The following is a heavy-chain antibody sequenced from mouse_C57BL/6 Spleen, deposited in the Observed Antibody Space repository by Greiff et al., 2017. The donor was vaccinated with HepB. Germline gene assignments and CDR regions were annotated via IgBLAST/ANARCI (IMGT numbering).Heavy chain of an antibody. Sequence: QQSGQGLEWIGEIDPSDSYTNYNQKFKGKATLTVDTSSSTAYMQLSSLTSEDSAVYYCARGKTGTDYWGQGTTLTVSS. CDR3: ARGKTGTDY. J-gene: IGHJ2*01. CDR2: IDPSDSYT. V-gene: IGHV1-50*01. D-gene: IGHD4-1*01.